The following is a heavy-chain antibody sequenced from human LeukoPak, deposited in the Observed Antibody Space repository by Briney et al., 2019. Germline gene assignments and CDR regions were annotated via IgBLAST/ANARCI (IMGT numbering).Heavy chain of an antibody. Sequence: PGGSLRLSCAASGFTFSSYSMNWVRQAPGKGLEWVSYISSSSSTIYYADSVKGRFTISRDNAKNSLYLQMNSLRAEDTAVYYCASGRRGYGYGPYYWGQGTLVTVSS. CDR1: GFTFSSYS. V-gene: IGHV3-48*01. CDR3: ASGRRGYGYGPYY. CDR2: ISSSSSTI. J-gene: IGHJ4*02. D-gene: IGHD5-18*01.